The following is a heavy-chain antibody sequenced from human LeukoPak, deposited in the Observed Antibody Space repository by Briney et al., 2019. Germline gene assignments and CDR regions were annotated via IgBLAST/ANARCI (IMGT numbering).Heavy chain of an antibody. Sequence: SETLSLTCVVSGYSITRGYYWSWIRQPPGKGLEWIGEINHSGSTNYNPSLKSRVTISVDTSKNQFSLKLSSVTAADTAVYYCARVPRYCSSTSCYRKFDYWGQGTLVTVSS. J-gene: IGHJ4*02. V-gene: IGHV4-34*01. D-gene: IGHD2-2*01. CDR2: INHSGST. CDR1: GYSITRGYY. CDR3: ARVPRYCSSTSCYRKFDY.